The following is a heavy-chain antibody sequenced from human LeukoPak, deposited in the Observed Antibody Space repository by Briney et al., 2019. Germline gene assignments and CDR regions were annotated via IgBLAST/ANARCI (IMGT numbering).Heavy chain of an antibody. Sequence: GGSLGLSCAASGFTFSSYGMHWVRQAPGKGLEWVAFIRYDGSNKYYADSVKGRFTISRDNSKNTLYLQMNSLRAEDTAVYYCAKDGIAVAGTGFDYWGQGTLVTVSS. CDR3: AKDGIAVAGTGFDY. V-gene: IGHV3-30*02. J-gene: IGHJ4*02. CDR1: GFTFSSYG. CDR2: IRYDGSNK. D-gene: IGHD6-19*01.